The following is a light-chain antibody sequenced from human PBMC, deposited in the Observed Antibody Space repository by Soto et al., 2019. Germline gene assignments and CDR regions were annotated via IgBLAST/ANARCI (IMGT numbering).Light chain of an antibody. J-gene: IGLJ2*01. V-gene: IGLV2-11*01. CDR2: DVT. Sequence: QSALTQPRSVSGSPGQSVTISCTGTSSDVVSWYQQSPGKAPKLIIYDVTIRPPRVPDRFSGSKSGNTASLTISGLQAEDEADYYCCSYAGSYTFVVFGGGTKVTVL. CDR3: CSYAGSYTFVV. CDR1: SSDV.